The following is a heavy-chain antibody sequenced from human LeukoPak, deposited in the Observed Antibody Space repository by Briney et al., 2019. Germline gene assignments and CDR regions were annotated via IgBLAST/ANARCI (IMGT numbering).Heavy chain of an antibody. CDR3: AKDDGLTGIDY. CDR2: IYSSIGT. Sequence: GGSLRLSCAASGFTFKLFGMNWVRQAPGKGLEWVSVIYSSIGTDYADSVKGRFTISRDNSKNTVYLQMNSLRAEDTAVYYCAKDDGLTGIDYWGQGTLVTVSS. J-gene: IGHJ4*02. V-gene: IGHV3-23*03. CDR1: GFTFKLFG. D-gene: IGHD7-27*01.